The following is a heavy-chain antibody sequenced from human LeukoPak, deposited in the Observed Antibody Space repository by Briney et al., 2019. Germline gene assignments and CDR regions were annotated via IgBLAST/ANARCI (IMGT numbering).Heavy chain of an antibody. Sequence: SETLSLTCTVSGGSISSGDYYWSWIRQPPGKGLEWIGYIYYSGSTYYNPSLKSRVTISVDTSKNQFSLKLSSVTAADAAVYYCARDWDKAYGMDVWGQGTTVTVSS. V-gene: IGHV4-30-4*01. CDR1: GGSISSGDYY. D-gene: IGHD5-18*01. CDR3: ARDWDKAYGMDV. J-gene: IGHJ6*02. CDR2: IYYSGST.